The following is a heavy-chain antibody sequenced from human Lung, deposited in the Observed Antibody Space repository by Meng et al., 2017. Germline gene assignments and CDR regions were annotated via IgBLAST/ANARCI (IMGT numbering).Heavy chain of an antibody. D-gene: IGHD6-13*01. CDR2: IKQDGSEK. CDR1: GFTFSSYW. V-gene: IGHV3-7*01. CDR3: AREVGYSSSWKNYYYGMDV. J-gene: IGHJ6*02. Sequence: GESLKISCAASGFTFSSYWMSWVRQAPGKGLEWVANIKQDGSEKYYVDSVKGRFTIYRDNAKNSLYLQMNSMRAEETAVYYCAREVGYSSSWKNYYYGMDVWGQGTTVTVSS.